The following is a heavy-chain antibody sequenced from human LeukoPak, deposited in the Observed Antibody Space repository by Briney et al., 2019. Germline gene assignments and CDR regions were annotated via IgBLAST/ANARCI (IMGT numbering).Heavy chain of an antibody. CDR3: ARDFGTNGVSNFDY. CDR2: IKQDGSEK. D-gene: IGHD2-8*01. Sequence: GGCLRLSWAASGFTFSSYWMSWVRQAPGKGLEWVANIKQDGSEKYYVDSVKGRFTISRDNAKNSLYLQMNSLRAEDTAVYYCARDFGTNGVSNFDYWGQGALVTVSS. V-gene: IGHV3-7*03. CDR1: GFTFSSYW. J-gene: IGHJ4*02.